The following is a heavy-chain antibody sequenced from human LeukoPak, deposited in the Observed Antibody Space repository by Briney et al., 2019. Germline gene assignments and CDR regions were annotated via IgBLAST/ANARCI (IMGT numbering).Heavy chain of an antibody. Sequence: PGGSLRLSCAASGFTFSSYWMTWVRQAPGKGLEWVANINQDGSETYYVDSVKGRFTISRHNAKNSLFLQMNSLRAEDTAVYYGARDYYTSGSHDYWGQGTLVSVAP. D-gene: IGHD3-10*01. J-gene: IGHJ4*02. CDR3: ARDYYTSGSHDY. CDR1: GFTFSSYW. V-gene: IGHV3-7*04. CDR2: INQDGSET.